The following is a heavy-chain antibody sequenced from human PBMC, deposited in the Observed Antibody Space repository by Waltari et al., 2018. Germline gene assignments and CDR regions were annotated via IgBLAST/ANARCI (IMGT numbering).Heavy chain of an antibody. V-gene: IGHV3-74*01. J-gene: IGHJ4*02. CDR2: ISDDGSRI. D-gene: IGHD2-2*01. CDR3: VRGFSTSPSSY. CDR1: GFTFGSFC. Sequence: EVQLVESGGGLVQPGESLRLSCAASGFTFGSFCMPWVRQVSGKGLVWVSSISDDGSRIGYADSVKGRFTISRDNAKNTLYLQMNRLRGDDTAVYYCVRGFSTSPSSYWGQGALVTVSS.